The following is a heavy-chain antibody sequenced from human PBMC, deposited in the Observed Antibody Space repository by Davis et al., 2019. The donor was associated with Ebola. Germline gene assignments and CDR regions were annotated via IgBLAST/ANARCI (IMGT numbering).Heavy chain of an antibody. V-gene: IGHV3-48*02. D-gene: IGHD3-3*01. CDR1: GFTFSSYS. Sequence: GESLKISCAASGFTFSSYSMNWVRQAPGKGLEWVSYISSSSSTIYYADSVKGRFTISRDNAKNSLYLQMNSLRDEDTAVYYCARDGLTLRFLGAYGMDVWGQGTTVTVSS. CDR2: ISSSSSTI. J-gene: IGHJ6*02. CDR3: ARDGLTLRFLGAYGMDV.